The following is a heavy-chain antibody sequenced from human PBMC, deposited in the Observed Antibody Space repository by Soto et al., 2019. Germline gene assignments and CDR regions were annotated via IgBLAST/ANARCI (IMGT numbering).Heavy chain of an antibody. J-gene: IGHJ6*02. CDR2: MNPNSANT. Sequence: QVQLVQSGAEVKEPGASVKVSCKASGYTFTSYDINWVRQATGRGLEWMGWMNPNSANTDYAQKFQCXVTMTRNTSISTAYMELSSLGSEDTAVYYCARGQANYGMDVWGQGTTVTVSS. CDR1: GYTFTSYD. V-gene: IGHV1-8*01. CDR3: ARGQANYGMDV.